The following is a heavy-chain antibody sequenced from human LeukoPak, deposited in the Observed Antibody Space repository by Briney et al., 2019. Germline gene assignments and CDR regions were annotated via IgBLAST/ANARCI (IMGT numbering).Heavy chain of an antibody. D-gene: IGHD6-19*01. CDR3: ARDRVAVAGRLYYYCYGMDV. CDR1: GYTLTELS. Sequence: ASVKVSCKVSGYTLTELSMHWVRQAPGKGLEWMGGFDPEDGETIYAQKFQGRVTMTRDTSTSTVYMELSSLRSEDTAVYYCARDRVAVAGRLYYYCYGMDVWGQGTTVTVSS. J-gene: IGHJ6*02. CDR2: FDPEDGET. V-gene: IGHV1-24*01.